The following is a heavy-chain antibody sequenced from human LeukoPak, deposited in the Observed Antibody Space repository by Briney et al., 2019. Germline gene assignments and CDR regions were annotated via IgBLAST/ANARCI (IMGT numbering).Heavy chain of an antibody. CDR1: GGSFSGYY. CDR2: INHSGST. D-gene: IGHD3-3*01. Sequence: SETLSLTCAVYGGSFSGYYWSWIRQPPGKGLEWIGEINHSGSTNYNPSPKSRVTISVDTSKNQFSLKLSSVTAADTAVYYCARVCRVRFLEWLGDYYYYYMDVWGKGTTVTVSS. V-gene: IGHV4-34*01. J-gene: IGHJ6*03. CDR3: ARVCRVRFLEWLGDYYYYYMDV.